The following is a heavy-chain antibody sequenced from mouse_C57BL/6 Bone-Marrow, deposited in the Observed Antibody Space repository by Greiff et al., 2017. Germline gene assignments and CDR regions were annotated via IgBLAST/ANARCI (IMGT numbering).Heavy chain of an antibody. CDR3: ANYGNLAWFAY. J-gene: IGHJ3*01. V-gene: IGHV1-22*01. Sequence: VQLQQSGPELVKPGASVKMSCKASGYTFTDYNMHWVKQSHGKSLEWIGYINPNNGGTSYSQKFKGKATLTVNKSSSTAYMELRSLTSEDSAVYYCANYGNLAWFAYWGQGTLVTVSA. D-gene: IGHD2-1*01. CDR1: GYTFTDYN. CDR2: INPNNGGT.